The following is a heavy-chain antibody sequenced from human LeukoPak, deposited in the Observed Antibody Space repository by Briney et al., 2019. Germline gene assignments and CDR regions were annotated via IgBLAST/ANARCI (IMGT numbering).Heavy chain of an antibody. J-gene: IGHJ4*02. CDR3: ARRTDY. D-gene: IGHD1-14*01. CDR2: IYSSRST. Sequence: SETLSLTCTVSGGSMNNYYWNWIRQPAGKGLEWIGHIYSSRSTNYNPPLKGRLTMSIDTSKNQFFLKLSSVTAADTAVYYGARRTDYWRQGTLVTVSS. V-gene: IGHV4-4*07. CDR1: GGSMNNYY.